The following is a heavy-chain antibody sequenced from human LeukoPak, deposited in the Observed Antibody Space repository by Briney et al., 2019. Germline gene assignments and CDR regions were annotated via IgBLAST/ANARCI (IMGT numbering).Heavy chain of an antibody. CDR2: IYYSGST. D-gene: IGHD3-10*01. CDR1: GGSASSGSYY. V-gene: IGHV4-61*01. J-gene: IGHJ4*02. CDR3: ARDLYGSGSYSHRD. Sequence: PSETLSLTRTVSGGSASSGSYYWSWIRQPPGKGLEWIGYIYYSGSTNYNPSLKSRVTISVDTSKNQFSLKLSSVTAADTAVYYCARDLYGSGSYSHRDWGQGTLVTVSS.